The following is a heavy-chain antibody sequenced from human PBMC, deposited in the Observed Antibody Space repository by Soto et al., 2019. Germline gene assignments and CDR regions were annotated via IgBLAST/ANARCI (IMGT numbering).Heavy chain of an antibody. CDR3: TRAPFVGETAPTKFDY. CDR1: GFTSSGYA. CDR2: IRSKAYYGTT. D-gene: IGHD2-21*02. J-gene: IGHJ4*02. V-gene: IGHV3-49*04. Sequence: GGSLRLSCSTSGFTSSGYAMSWVRLASGKGLELVGFIRSKAYYGTTEYAASVRGRFTISRDDSRSTAYLQMNSLKSEDTAVYFCTRAPFVGETAPTKFDYWGQGTPVTVSS.